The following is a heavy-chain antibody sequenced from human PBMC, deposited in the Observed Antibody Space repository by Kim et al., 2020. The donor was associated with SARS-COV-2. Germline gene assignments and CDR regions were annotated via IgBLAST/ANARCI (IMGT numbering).Heavy chain of an antibody. D-gene: IGHD3-22*01. V-gene: IGHV3-9*01. Sequence: KGRFTISRDNAKNSLYLQMNSLRAEDTALYYCAKASSGYYDSSGYYPFDYWGQGTLVTVSS. J-gene: IGHJ4*02. CDR3: AKASSGYYDSSGYYPFDY.